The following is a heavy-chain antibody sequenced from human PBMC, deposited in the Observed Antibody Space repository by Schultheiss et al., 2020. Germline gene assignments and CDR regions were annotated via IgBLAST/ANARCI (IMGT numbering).Heavy chain of an antibody. CDR2: ISWNSGSI. CDR1: GFTFDDYA. CDR3: ARSTYYDFWSGYSQQVGYYAMDV. V-gene: IGHV3-9*01. J-gene: IGHJ6*02. D-gene: IGHD3-3*01. Sequence: GGSLRLSCAASGFTFDDYAMHWVRQAPGKGLEWVSGISWNSGSIGYADSVKGRFTISRDNAKNSLYLQMNSLRAEDTAVYYCARSTYYDFWSGYSQQVGYYAMDVWGQGTTVTVSS.